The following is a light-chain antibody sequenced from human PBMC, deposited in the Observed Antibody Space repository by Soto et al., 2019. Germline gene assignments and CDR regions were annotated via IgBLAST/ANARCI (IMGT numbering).Light chain of an antibody. CDR2: EDS. CDR3: CSYVGRNTYV. CDR1: SSDVGSYNL. J-gene: IGLJ1*01. Sequence: QSALTQPASVSGSPGQSSTISCTGTSSDVGSYNLVSWYQQHPGKAPKLMIYEDSKRPSGVPNRFSGSKSGNTASLTISGLRAEDEADYYCCSYVGRNTYVFGTGTKVTVL. V-gene: IGLV2-23*01.